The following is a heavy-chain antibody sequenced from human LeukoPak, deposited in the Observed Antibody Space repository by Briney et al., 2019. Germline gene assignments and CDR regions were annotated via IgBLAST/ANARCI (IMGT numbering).Heavy chain of an antibody. J-gene: IGHJ4*02. CDR2: TYYRSKWYN. D-gene: IGHD5-18*01. CDR1: GDSVSSNSAA. Sequence: SQTLSLTCAISGDSVSSNSAAWNWIRQSPSRGLEWPGRTYYRSKWYNDYAVFVKSRITINPDTSRNQFSLQLNSVTPEDTAVYYCARGGSTYGLLDYWGQGTLVTVSS. V-gene: IGHV6-1*01. CDR3: ARGGSTYGLLDY.